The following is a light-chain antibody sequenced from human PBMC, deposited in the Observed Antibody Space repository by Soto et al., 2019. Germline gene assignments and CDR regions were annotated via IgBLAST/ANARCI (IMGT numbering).Light chain of an antibody. CDR3: QQYYTAPYT. V-gene: IGKV4-1*01. CDR2: WAS. CDR1: QSVLYSSNNKNY. Sequence: DIVMTQSPDSLAVSLGERATINCKSSQSVLYSSNNKNYLAWYQHKPGQSPKVLIYWASTRESGVPDRFSGSGSGTDFTLTISSLQAEDVAVYYCQQYYTAPYTFGQGTKLEIK. J-gene: IGKJ2*01.